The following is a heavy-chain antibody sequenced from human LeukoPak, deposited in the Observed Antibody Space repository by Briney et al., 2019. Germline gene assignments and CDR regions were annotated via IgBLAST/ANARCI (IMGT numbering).Heavy chain of an antibody. CDR3: ASKRFSSGWAYYFDY. CDR2: LHSSGNT. V-gene: IGHV4-59*04. D-gene: IGHD6-19*01. J-gene: IGHJ4*02. Sequence: SETLSLTCTVSGGSISSYYWGWVRQPPGKGLEWIGFLHSSGNTYYSPSLNSRVTMSVDMSNNQFSLILTSVTVADTAVYYCASKRFSSGWAYYFDYWGQGTLVTVSS. CDR1: GGSISSYY.